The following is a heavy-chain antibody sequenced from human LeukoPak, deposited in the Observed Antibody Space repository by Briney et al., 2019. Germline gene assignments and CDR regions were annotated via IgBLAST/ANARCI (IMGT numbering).Heavy chain of an antibody. D-gene: IGHD4-17*01. J-gene: IGHJ4*02. Sequence: SETLSLTCTVSGGSISSGGYYWSWIRQPAGKGLEWIGRIYTSGSTNYNPSLKSRVTISVDTSKNQFSLKLSSVTAADTAVYYCARGVTTSNPYGYWGQGTLVTVSS. CDR1: GGSISSGGYY. V-gene: IGHV4-61*02. CDR3: ARGVTTSNPYGY. CDR2: IYTSGST.